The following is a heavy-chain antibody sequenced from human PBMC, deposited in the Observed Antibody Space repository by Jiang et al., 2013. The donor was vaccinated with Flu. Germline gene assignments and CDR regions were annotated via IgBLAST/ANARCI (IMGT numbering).Heavy chain of an antibody. CDR1: GFIFSNYY. D-gene: IGHD6-19*01. CDR3: ARVPSGWSLVYFDN. J-gene: IGHJ4*02. Sequence: LVQPGRSLRLSCAASGFIFSNYYMSWVRQAPGKGLEWVANIKEDGSDKYYVDSVKGRFTISRDNAKNSLYLQMNSLRVEDTAVYYCARVPSGWSLVYFDNWGQGTLVTVSS. V-gene: IGHV3-7*03. CDR2: IKEDGSDK.